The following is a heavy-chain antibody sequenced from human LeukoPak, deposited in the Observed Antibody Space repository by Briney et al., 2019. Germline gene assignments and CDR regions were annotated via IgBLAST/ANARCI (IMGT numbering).Heavy chain of an antibody. V-gene: IGHV1-69*04. CDR3: ARVNLRGSNYNWFDP. D-gene: IGHD1-26*01. CDR2: ITPVINTA. CDR1: GGTFSSYA. Sequence: GASVKVPCKASGGTFSSYAISWVRQAPGQGLEWMGKITPVINTANYAQTFQGRVSIYADKSTTTVYMDLSGLRPDDTAVYYCARVNLRGSNYNWFDPWGQGTLVTVAS. J-gene: IGHJ5*02.